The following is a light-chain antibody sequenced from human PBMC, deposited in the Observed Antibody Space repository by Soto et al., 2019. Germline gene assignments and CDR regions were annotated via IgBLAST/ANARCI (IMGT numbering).Light chain of an antibody. J-gene: IGLJ2*01. Sequence: QSALTQPPSASGSPGQSVTISCTGTSSDVGGYNYVSWYQQHPGKVPKLMIFEVSKRPSGVPDRFSGSKSGNTASLTVSGLQAEDEADYYCSSYAGTNIYVVFGGGTKVTVL. CDR3: SSYAGTNIYVV. CDR1: SSDVGGYNY. CDR2: EVS. V-gene: IGLV2-8*01.